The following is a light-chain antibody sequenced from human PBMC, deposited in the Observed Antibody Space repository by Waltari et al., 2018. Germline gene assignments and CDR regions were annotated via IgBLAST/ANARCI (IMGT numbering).Light chain of an antibody. CDR1: SRDVGSYNL. J-gene: IGLJ2*01. CDR3: CSYAGSSTLV. Sequence: QSALTQPASVSGSPGQSITFSCTGPSRDVGSYNLVSWYQQHPGKAPKLMIYEVSKRPSGVSNRFSASKSGNTASLTISGLQADDEADYYCCSYAGSSTLVFGGGTKLTVL. CDR2: EVS. V-gene: IGLV2-23*02.